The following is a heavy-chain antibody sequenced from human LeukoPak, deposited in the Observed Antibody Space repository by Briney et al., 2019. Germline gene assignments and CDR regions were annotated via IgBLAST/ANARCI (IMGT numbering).Heavy chain of an antibody. Sequence: GESLKISCKGSGYRFSNDWIGWVRQMPGKGLEWMGIIYPDDSDTKYSPSFQGQVSISADKSINTAYLQWGSLKASDTAMYYCARRYCSGGSCYGEFDYWGQGTLVTVSS. CDR1: GYRFSNDW. V-gene: IGHV5-51*01. J-gene: IGHJ4*02. CDR2: IYPDDSDT. D-gene: IGHD2-15*01. CDR3: ARRYCSGGSCYGEFDY.